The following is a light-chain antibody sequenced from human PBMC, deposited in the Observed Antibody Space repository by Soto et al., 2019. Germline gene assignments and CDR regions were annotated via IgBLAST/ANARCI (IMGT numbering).Light chain of an antibody. V-gene: IGKV1-33*01. CDR1: QDIRKY. CDR3: QQHDSLPIT. CDR2: DAS. Sequence: DIQMTQSPSSLSASVGDRVTITCQASQDIRKYLTWYQQKPGKAPKLLIYDASNLETGVPSRFSGSGSGTDFTFSISSLQPEDIAIYYCQQHDSLPITFGQGTRLEIK. J-gene: IGKJ5*01.